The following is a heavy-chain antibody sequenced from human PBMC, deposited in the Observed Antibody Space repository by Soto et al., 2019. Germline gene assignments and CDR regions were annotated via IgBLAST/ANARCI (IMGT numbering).Heavy chain of an antibody. CDR1: GYTFRSYS. CDR2: INVYNGNK. V-gene: IGHV1-18*01. CDR3: ARDLAVGWFDP. Sequence: QVQLGQSGAEVKKPGASVKVSCKTSGYTFRSYSISWVRQAPGQVLEWMGWINVYNGNKKYAQNLQGRVTMTTDTSTSTAYMELRSLRSDDTAVYYCARDLAVGWFDPWGQGTLVTVSS. D-gene: IGHD2-2*01. J-gene: IGHJ5*02.